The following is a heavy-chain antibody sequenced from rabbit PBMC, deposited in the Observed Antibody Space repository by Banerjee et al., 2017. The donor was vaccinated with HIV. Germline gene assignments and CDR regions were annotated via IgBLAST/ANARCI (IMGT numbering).Heavy chain of an antibody. CDR3: ARDLTGVIGWNFNL. J-gene: IGHJ4*01. CDR2: IGTSSGNT. Sequence: QQQLEESGGGLVKPEGSLTLTCTASGFSFSSNGMCWVRQAPGKGLEWIACIGTSSGNTYYASWAKGRFTISKTSSTTVTLQMTSLTVADTATYFCARDLTGVIGWNFNLWGQGTLVTVS. D-gene: IGHD1-1*01. CDR1: GFSFSSNG. V-gene: IGHV1S45*01.